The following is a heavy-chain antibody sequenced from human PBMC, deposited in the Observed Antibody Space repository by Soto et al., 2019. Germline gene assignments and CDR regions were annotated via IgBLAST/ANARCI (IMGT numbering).Heavy chain of an antibody. CDR2: ISGSGGST. Sequence: PGGSLRLSCAASGFTFSSYAMSWVRQAPGKGLEWVSAISGSGGSTYYADSVKGRFTISRDNSKNTLYLQMNSLRAEDTAVYYCVPDILPGPRGNWFDPWGQGTLVTVSS. V-gene: IGHV3-23*01. J-gene: IGHJ5*02. CDR1: GFTFSSYA. CDR3: VPDILPGPRGNWFDP. D-gene: IGHD3-9*01.